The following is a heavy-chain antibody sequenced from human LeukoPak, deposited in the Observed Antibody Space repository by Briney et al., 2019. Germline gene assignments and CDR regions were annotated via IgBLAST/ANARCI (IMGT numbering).Heavy chain of an antibody. CDR3: ARDPVAAPYFDY. V-gene: IGHV3-23*01. Sequence: SGGSLRLSCVASGFTFSTYGVYWVRQAPGKGLEWVSSNSGGSSYYADSVKGRFTISRDNSKNSLFLQMNSLRAEDTAVYYCARDPVAAPYFDYWGQGTLVTVYS. CDR1: GFTFSTYG. J-gene: IGHJ4*02. CDR2: NSGGSS. D-gene: IGHD4-23*01.